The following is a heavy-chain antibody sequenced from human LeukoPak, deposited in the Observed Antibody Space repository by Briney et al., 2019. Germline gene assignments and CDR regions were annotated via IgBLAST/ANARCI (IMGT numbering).Heavy chain of an antibody. CDR3: ARGDSSSSDY. V-gene: IGHV3-30*01. D-gene: IGHD6-6*01. CDR2: ITYVGSNQ. Sequence: GWSVRLSCAASGCIFSSYAMHWVRQARGKGLEGVAVITYVGSNQYYADPVKARFTISKDKSKNTLYLQMNSLRAEATAVYSGARGDSSSSDYWGQGALGTVSS. J-gene: IGHJ4*02. CDR1: GCIFSSYA.